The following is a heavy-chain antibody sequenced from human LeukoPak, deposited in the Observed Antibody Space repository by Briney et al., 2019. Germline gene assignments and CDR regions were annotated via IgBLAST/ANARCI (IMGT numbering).Heavy chain of an antibody. V-gene: IGHV3-23*01. CDR3: ANFDFQGY. CDR2: ISGSGGST. CDR1: GFPFSSYA. Sequence: GGSLILSCAASGFPFSSYAMSWVRQAPGKGLEWVSAISGSGGSTYYADSVKGRFTISRDNSKNTLDLQMNSLRAEDTAVYYWANFDFQGYWGQGTLVTVSS. J-gene: IGHJ4*02.